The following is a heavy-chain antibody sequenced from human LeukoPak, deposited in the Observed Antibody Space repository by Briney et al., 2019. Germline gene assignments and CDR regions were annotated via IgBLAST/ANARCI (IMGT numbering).Heavy chain of an antibody. Sequence: PSETLSLTCAVSGYSISTDYYWGWLRQPPGKGLEWIGSLSQARSTYSNPSLKSRVTISVDTSKNQFSLKLSSVTAADTAVYYCTSLKFYGAAYYFYYMDVWGKGTTVTISS. CDR1: GYSISTDYY. CDR3: TSLKFYGAAYYFYYMDV. V-gene: IGHV4-38-2*01. CDR2: LSQARST. J-gene: IGHJ6*03. D-gene: IGHD4-17*01.